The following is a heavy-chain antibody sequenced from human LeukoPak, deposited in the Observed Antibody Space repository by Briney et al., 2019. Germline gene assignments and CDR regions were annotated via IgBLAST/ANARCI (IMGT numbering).Heavy chain of an antibody. J-gene: IGHJ6*03. CDR1: GGSISSYY. CDR2: IYYSGST. V-gene: IGHV4-59*01. Sequence: SETLSLTCTVSGGSISSYYWSWIRQPPGKGLEWIGNIYYSGSTNYNPSLKSRVTISVDTSKNQFSLKLSSVTAADTAVYYCTRGSIAYYYMDVWGKGTSVTISS. CDR3: TRGSIAYYYMDV. D-gene: IGHD3-22*01.